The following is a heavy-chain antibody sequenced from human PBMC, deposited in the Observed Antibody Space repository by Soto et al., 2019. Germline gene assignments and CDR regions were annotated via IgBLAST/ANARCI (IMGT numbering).Heavy chain of an antibody. V-gene: IGHV3-30*03. D-gene: IGHD2-21*01. CDR2: MSYDGSNK. CDR1: GFTFSSYG. Sequence: LRLSCAASGFTFSSYGMRWVRQAPGKGLEWVAGMSYDGSNKYYADSVKGRFTISRDNSKNTLDLQMNSLRAEDTAMYYCARYSNXARPAFLYDRRDYYCDYWGQGTLVTVSS. J-gene: IGHJ4*02. CDR3: ARYSNXARPAFLYDRRDYYCDY.